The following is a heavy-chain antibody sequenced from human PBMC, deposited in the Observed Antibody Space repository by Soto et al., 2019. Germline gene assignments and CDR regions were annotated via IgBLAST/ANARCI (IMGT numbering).Heavy chain of an antibody. CDR2: INRDGGST. CDR1: GFPFDDYG. D-gene: IGHD4-17*01. Sequence: EVQLVESGGSVVRPGGSLRLSCAAFGFPFDDYGMSWVRQAPGEGLEWVSGINRDGGSTGYADSVKGRFTISRDNAKNSLYLQMNSLRAEDTAFYYCARAPGYYGDFFDYWGQGTLVTVSS. J-gene: IGHJ4*02. V-gene: IGHV3-20*04. CDR3: ARAPGYYGDFFDY.